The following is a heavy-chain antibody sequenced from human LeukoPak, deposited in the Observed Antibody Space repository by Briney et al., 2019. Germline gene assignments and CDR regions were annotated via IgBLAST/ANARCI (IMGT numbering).Heavy chain of an antibody. J-gene: IGHJ6*03. CDR2: IIPIFGTA. CDR1: GGTFSSYA. V-gene: IGHV1-69*13. Sequence: AASVKVSCKASGGTFSSYAISWVRQAPGQGLEWMGGIIPIFGTANYAQKFQGRVTTTADESTSTAYMELSSLRSEDTAVYYCARGLLWFGEFHPSTEYYYYMDVWGKGTTVTVSS. D-gene: IGHD3-10*01. CDR3: ARGLLWFGEFHPSTEYYYYMDV.